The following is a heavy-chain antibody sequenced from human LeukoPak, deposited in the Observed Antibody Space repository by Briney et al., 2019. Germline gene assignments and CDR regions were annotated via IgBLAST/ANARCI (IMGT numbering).Heavy chain of an antibody. J-gene: IGHJ4*02. CDR1: GYSIISDYF. D-gene: IGHD3-10*01. CDR3: AETAKYYYGSETYYFFEY. Sequence: SETLSLTCTVSGYSIISDYFWGWIRQPPGKGLEWIGSIYYSGSTYYNPSLKSRVTISVDTSQNQFSLKLTSVTPADTAVYYCAETAKYYYGSETYYFFEYWGQGTLVTVSS. CDR2: IYYSGST. V-gene: IGHV4-38-2*02.